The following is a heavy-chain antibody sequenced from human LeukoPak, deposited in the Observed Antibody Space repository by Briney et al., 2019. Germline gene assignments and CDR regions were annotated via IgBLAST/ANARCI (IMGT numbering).Heavy chain of an antibody. CDR1: GFTFDDDT. CDR3: ATEVGYRSLGY. V-gene: IGHV3-43*01. J-gene: IGHJ4*02. Sequence: GGSLRLSCAASGFTFDDDTMHWVRQTPGRGLEWVSFITWKSHRTHYADSVKGRFTVSRDNSKDSLYLQMNSLRTEDTGLYHCATEVGYRSLGYLGQGTLVTVSS. CDR2: ITWKSHRT. D-gene: IGHD3-3*01.